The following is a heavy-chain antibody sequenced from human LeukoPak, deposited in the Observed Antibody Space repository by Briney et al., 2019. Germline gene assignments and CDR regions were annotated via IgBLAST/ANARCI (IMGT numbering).Heavy chain of an antibody. Sequence: ASVKVSCKTSGYTFTSYGISWVRQAPGQGLEWMGWISAYNGNTNYAQKFQARVSMTTDTSTSTAYMELRSLRSDDTAVYYCARDPGAYGDGCDYWGQGTLVTASS. V-gene: IGHV1-18*01. CDR2: ISAYNGNT. CDR1: GYTFTSYG. CDR3: ARDPGAYGDGCDY. J-gene: IGHJ4*02. D-gene: IGHD4-17*01.